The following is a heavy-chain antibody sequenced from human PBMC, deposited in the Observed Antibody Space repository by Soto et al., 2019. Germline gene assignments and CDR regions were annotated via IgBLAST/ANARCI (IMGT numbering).Heavy chain of an antibody. CDR1: GGSFSGYY. J-gene: IGHJ5*02. CDR3: ARELYGDYWFEP. D-gene: IGHD4-17*01. V-gene: IGHV4-34*01. Sequence: SETLSLTCAVYGGSFSGYYWSWIRQPPGKGLEWIGEINHSGSTNYNPSLKSRVTISVDTSKNQFSLKLSSVTAADTAVYYCARELYGDYWFEPWGQGTLVTVSS. CDR2: INHSGST.